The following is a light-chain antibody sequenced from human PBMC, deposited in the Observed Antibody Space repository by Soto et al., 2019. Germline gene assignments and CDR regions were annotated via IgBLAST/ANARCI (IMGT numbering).Light chain of an antibody. CDR3: QQYNNWPRT. J-gene: IGKJ1*01. Sequence: EIVMTQAPSTLSVSPGARVTLSCRASQSVSSNVAWYQQRPGQAPRLLIYGASTRATDIPDRFTGSGSGTEFTLTISRLQSEDFAVYHCQQYNNWPRTFGQGTKVDIK. CDR1: QSVSSN. V-gene: IGKV3-15*01. CDR2: GAS.